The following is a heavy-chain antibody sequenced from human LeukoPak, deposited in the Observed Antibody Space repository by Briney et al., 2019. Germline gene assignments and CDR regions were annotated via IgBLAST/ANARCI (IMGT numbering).Heavy chain of an antibody. CDR1: GGSISNYY. V-gene: IGHV4-59*08. CDR2: IYNSGST. D-gene: IGHD5-24*01. J-gene: IGHJ4*02. CDR3: ARHGGGYSFDY. Sequence: SETLSLTCSVSGGSISNYYWGWIRQPPGKGLEWIGYIYNSGSTNYNPSLKSRVTISVDTSKNQFSLKVNSVTAADTAVYYCARHGGGYSFDYWGQGTLVTVSS.